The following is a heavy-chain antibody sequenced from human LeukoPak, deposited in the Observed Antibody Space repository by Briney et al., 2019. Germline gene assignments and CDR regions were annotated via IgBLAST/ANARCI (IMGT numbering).Heavy chain of an antibody. Sequence: GGSLRLSCAASGFTVSSNYMSWVRQAPGKGLEWVSAISGSGGSTYYADSVKGRFTISRDNAKNTLYLQMNSLRAEDTAVYYCVRMLNSDYWGQGTLVTVSS. CDR2: ISGSGGST. CDR1: GFTVSSNY. CDR3: VRMLNSDY. V-gene: IGHV3-23*01. D-gene: IGHD2-8*01. J-gene: IGHJ4*02.